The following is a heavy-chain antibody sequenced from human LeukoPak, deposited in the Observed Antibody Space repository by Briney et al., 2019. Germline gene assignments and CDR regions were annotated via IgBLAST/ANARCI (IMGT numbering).Heavy chain of an antibody. CDR3: AKELYTGSYLTSDH. V-gene: IGHV3-23*01. CDR1: GFTFSNYG. Sequence: GGSLRLSCAASGFTFSNYGMNWVRQAPGKGLEWVSAISGTGDSTFYADSLRGRFTISRDNSKNTLYLQMNSLRAEDTAVYYCAKELYTGSYLTSDHWGQGTLVTVSS. CDR2: ISGTGDST. D-gene: IGHD1-26*01. J-gene: IGHJ4*02.